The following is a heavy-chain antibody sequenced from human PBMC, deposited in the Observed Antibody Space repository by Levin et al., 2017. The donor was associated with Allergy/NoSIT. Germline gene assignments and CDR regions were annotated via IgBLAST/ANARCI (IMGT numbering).Heavy chain of an antibody. J-gene: IGHJ3*02. CDR1: GFTFSSYG. V-gene: IGHV3-30*03. Sequence: GESLKISCAASGFTFSSYGMHWVRQAPGKGLEWVAVISYDGSNKYYADSVKGRFTISRDNSKNTLYLQMNSLRAEDTAVYYCALYCSSTSCYPLGAFDIWGQGTMVTVSS. CDR2: ISYDGSNK. CDR3: ALYCSSTSCYPLGAFDI. D-gene: IGHD2-2*01.